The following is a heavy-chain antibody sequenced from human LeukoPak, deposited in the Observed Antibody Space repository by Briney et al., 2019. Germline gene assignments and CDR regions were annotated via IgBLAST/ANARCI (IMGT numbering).Heavy chain of an antibody. CDR1: GGTFSSYA. Sequence: HWASVKVSCKASGGTFSSYAISWVRQAPGQGLEWMGGIIPIFGTANYAQKFQGRVTITTDESTSTAYMELSSLRSEDTAVYYCATYSSSWYYFDYWGQGTLVIVSS. CDR2: IIPIFGTA. V-gene: IGHV1-69*05. J-gene: IGHJ4*02. D-gene: IGHD6-13*01. CDR3: ATYSSSWYYFDY.